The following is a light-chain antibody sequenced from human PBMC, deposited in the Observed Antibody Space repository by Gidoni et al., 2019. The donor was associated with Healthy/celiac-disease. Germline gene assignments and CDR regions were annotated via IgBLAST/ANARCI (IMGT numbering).Light chain of an antibody. Sequence: DIQLTQSPSSLSASVGDRVTLTCRASQSISSYLNWYPQKPGKAPKILIYAASSLQSGVPSRFSGSGSGTDFTLTISSLQPEDFATYYCQQSYSTPWAFGQXTKVEIK. CDR3: QQSYSTPWA. J-gene: IGKJ1*01. CDR2: AAS. CDR1: QSISSY. V-gene: IGKV1-39*01.